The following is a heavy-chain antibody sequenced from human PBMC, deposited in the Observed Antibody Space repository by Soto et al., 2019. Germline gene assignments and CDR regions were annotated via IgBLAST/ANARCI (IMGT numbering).Heavy chain of an antibody. CDR3: AADVIGVAGDFDH. CDR1: GFTFGSSA. J-gene: IGHJ4*02. D-gene: IGHD6-19*01. Sequence: LVQSGPDVKKPGTSVKVSCKTSGFTFGSSAVQWVRQVRGQRLEWIGWIVVASGYSNVAQKFQDRVSLTRDLSTITAVMELSSLTSEDSAMYYCAADVIGVAGDFDHWGQGTLVSVSS. V-gene: IGHV1-58*01. CDR2: IVVASGYS.